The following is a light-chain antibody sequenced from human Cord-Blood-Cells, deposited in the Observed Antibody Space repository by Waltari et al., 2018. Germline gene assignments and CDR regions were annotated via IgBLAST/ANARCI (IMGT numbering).Light chain of an antibody. CDR2: EGS. Sequence: QSALTQPASVSGSPGQSITISCTGTSSDVGSYNLVSWYQQHPGKAPKLMSYEGSKRPSGVSNRFSGSKSGNTASLTISGVQAEDEADYYCCSYAGSSSLYVFGTGTKVTVL. CDR1: SSDVGSYNL. CDR3: CSYAGSSSLYV. J-gene: IGLJ1*01. V-gene: IGLV2-23*01.